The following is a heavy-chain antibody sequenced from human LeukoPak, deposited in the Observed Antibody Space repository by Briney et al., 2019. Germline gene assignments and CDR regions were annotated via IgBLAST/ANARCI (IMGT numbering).Heavy chain of an antibody. D-gene: IGHD3-10*01. CDR1: GFTFSSYW. CDR3: ARDFNGYGSGSYYDY. J-gene: IGHJ4*02. V-gene: IGHV3-7*01. Sequence: GGSLRLSCAASGFTFSSYWMSWVRQAPGKGLEWVANIKQDGSEKYYVDSVKCRFTISRDNAKNSLYLQMNSLRAEDTAVYYCARDFNGYGSGSYYDYWGQGTLVTVSS. CDR2: IKQDGSEK.